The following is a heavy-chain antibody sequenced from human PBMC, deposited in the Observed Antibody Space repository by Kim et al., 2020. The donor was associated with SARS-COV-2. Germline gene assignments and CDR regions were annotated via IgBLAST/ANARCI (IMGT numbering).Heavy chain of an antibody. Sequence: SETLSLTCTVSGGSISSYYWSWIRQPPGKGLEWIGYTYYSGSTNYNPSLKSRVTISVDTSKNQFSLKLSSVTAADTAVYYCARQVTMVRGVSPWFDPWGQGTLVTVSS. V-gene: IGHV4-59*08. CDR2: TYYSGST. D-gene: IGHD3-10*01. CDR1: GGSISSYY. J-gene: IGHJ5*02. CDR3: ARQVTMVRGVSPWFDP.